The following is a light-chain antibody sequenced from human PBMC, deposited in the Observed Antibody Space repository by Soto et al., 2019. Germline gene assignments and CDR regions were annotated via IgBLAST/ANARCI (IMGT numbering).Light chain of an antibody. J-gene: IGLJ2*01. CDR2: SNN. CDR3: AAWDDSLNGVV. CDR1: SSNIGSYT. Sequence: QSVLTQPPSASGTPGQRVTISCSGSSSNIGSYTVNWYQQLPGTAPKLLIYSNNQRPSGVPDRFSGSKSGTSASLAISGPQSEDEADYYCAAWDDSLNGVVFGGGTKLTVL. V-gene: IGLV1-44*01.